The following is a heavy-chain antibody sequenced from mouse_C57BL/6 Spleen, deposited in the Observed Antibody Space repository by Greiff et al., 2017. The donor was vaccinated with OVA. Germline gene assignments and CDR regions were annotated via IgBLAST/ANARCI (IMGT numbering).Heavy chain of an antibody. D-gene: IGHD1-1*01. CDR2: ISYDGSN. Sequence: VQLQQSGPGLVKPSQSLSLTCSVTGYSITSGYYWNWIRQFPGNKLEWMGYISYDGSNNYNPSLKNRISITRDTSKNQFFLKLNSVTTEDTATYYCASPYGSSYDYAMDYWGQGTSVTVSS. CDR1: GYSITSGYY. J-gene: IGHJ4*01. V-gene: IGHV3-6*01. CDR3: ASPYGSSYDYAMDY.